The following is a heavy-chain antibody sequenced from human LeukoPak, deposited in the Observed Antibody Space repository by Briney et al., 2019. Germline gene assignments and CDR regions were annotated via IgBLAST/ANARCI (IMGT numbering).Heavy chain of an antibody. CDR3: AREYSGYGIDY. J-gene: IGHJ4*02. CDR2: IWYDASSK. V-gene: IGHV3-33*01. CDR1: GFTFSSYG. D-gene: IGHD5-12*01. Sequence: PGGSLRLSCAASGFTFSSYGMHGVRQAPGKGLEWVAVIWYDASSKYYADSVKGRFTISRDNSKSTLYLQMNNLRAEDTAVYYCAREYSGYGIDYWGQGTLVTVSS.